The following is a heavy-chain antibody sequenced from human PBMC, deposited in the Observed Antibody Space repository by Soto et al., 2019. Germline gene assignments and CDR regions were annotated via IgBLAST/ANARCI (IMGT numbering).Heavy chain of an antibody. D-gene: IGHD1-26*01. J-gene: IGHJ4*02. Sequence: SVKVSCKASGGTFSSYTISWVRQAPGQGLEWMGRIIPILGIANYAQKFQGRVTITADKSTSTAYMELSSLRSEDTAVYYCAREGAYSWRYFYFDCWGEGTMGTV. CDR3: AREGAYSWRYFYFDC. CDR1: GGTFSSYT. V-gene: IGHV1-69*04. CDR2: IIPILGIA.